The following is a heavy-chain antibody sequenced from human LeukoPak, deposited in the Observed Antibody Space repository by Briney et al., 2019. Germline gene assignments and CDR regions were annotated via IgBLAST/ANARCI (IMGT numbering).Heavy chain of an antibody. CDR1: GCTFSSYA. Sequence: SVKVSCKASGCTFSSYAISWVRQAPGQGLECIGRIIPIFGTANYAQKFQGRVTITTDESTSTAYMELSSLRSEDTAVYYCAKRRYYYDSSGPKDAFDIWGQGTMVTVSS. CDR3: AKRRYYYDSSGPKDAFDI. CDR2: IIPIFGTA. J-gene: IGHJ3*02. V-gene: IGHV1-69*05. D-gene: IGHD3-22*01.